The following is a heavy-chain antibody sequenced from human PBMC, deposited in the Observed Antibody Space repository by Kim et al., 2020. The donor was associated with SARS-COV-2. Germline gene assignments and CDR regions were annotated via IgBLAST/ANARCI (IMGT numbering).Heavy chain of an antibody. CDR2: ISYDGSNK. J-gene: IGHJ6*02. CDR3: ARDEAYCGGDCWGGVGGMDV. V-gene: IGHV3-33*05. D-gene: IGHD2-21*02. Sequence: GGSLRLSCAASGFTFSSYGMHWVRQAPGKGLEWVAVISYDGSNKYYADSVKGRFTISRDNSKNTLYLQMNSLRAEDTAVYYCARDEAYCGGDCWGGVGGMDVWGQGTTVTVSS. CDR1: GFTFSSYG.